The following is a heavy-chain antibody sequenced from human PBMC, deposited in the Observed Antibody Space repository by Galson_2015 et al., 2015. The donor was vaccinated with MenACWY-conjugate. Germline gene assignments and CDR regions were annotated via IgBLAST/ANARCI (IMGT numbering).Heavy chain of an antibody. CDR1: GYNFITYW. CDR3: ARHPPGGRGMDV. Sequence: QSGAEVKKPGEPLKISCKASGYNFITYWIGWVRQEPGKGLEWVGLISPIDSKTRYSPAFEGRVTISADNSITTAYLQWSSLQASDTAMYYCARHPPGGRGMDVWGQGTTVTVSS. CDR2: ISPIDSKT. V-gene: IGHV5-51*01. D-gene: IGHD1-26*01. J-gene: IGHJ6*02.